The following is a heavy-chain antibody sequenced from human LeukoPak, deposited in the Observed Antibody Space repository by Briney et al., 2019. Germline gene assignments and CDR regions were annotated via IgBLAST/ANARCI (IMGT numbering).Heavy chain of an antibody. Sequence: PGRSLRLSCAASGFTFSSYAMHWVRQAPGKGLEWVAVISYDGSNKYYADSVKGRFTISRDNSKNTLYPQMNSLRAEDTAVYYCARARNAMVRGVYVDYWGQGTLVTVSS. J-gene: IGHJ4*02. CDR3: ARARNAMVRGVYVDY. CDR2: ISYDGSNK. V-gene: IGHV3-30*04. CDR1: GFTFSSYA. D-gene: IGHD3-10*01.